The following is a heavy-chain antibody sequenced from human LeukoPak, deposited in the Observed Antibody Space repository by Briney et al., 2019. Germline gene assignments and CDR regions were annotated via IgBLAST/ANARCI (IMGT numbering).Heavy chain of an antibody. D-gene: IGHD2-21*02. V-gene: IGHV1-69*13. CDR1: GYTFTSYY. Sequence: SVKVSCKASGYTFTSYYMHWVRQAPGQGLEWMGGIIPIFGTANYAQKFQGRVTITADESTSTAYMELSSLRSEDTAVYYCARAEAYCGGDCTYNWFDPWGQGTLVTVSS. CDR2: IIPIFGTA. J-gene: IGHJ5*02. CDR3: ARAEAYCGGDCTYNWFDP.